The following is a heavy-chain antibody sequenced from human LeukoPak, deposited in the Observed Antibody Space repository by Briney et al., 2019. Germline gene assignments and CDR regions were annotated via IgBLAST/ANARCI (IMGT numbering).Heavy chain of an antibody. D-gene: IGHD6-19*01. CDR1: GVSISSYY. CDR3: ATYKRISGWYVFDY. CDR2: MHDSGTT. Sequence: VKPSETLSLTCSVSGVSISSYYWGWLRQPPGMGLEWIGVMHDSGTTFYNPSLKSRVTMSVDTSKMQFSLQLRSVTAADTAIYYCATYKRISGWYVFDYWGQGTLVTVSS. J-gene: IGHJ4*02. V-gene: IGHV4-59*01.